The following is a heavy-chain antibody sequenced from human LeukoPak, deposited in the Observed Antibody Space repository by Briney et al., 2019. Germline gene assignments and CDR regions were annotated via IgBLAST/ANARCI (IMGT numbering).Heavy chain of an antibody. CDR2: FDPEDGET. CDR1: GYTLTELS. D-gene: IGHD6-19*01. J-gene: IGHJ3*02. Sequence: GASVKVSCKVSGYTLTELSMHWVRQAPGKGLEWMGGFDPEDGETIYAQKCQGRVTMTKDTSTDTAYMELSSLRSEDTAVYYCATSSGWLENAFDIWGQGTMVTVSS. CDR3: ATSSGWLENAFDI. V-gene: IGHV1-24*01.